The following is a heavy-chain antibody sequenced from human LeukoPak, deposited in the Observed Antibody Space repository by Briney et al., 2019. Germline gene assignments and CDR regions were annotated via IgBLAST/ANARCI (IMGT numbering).Heavy chain of an antibody. D-gene: IGHD2/OR15-2a*01. CDR2: INHSGST. J-gene: IGHJ4*02. CDR1: GGSFSGYY. CDR3: ARGRGLSHY. Sequence: MSSETLSLTCAVYGGSFSGYYWSWIRQPPGKGLEWIGEINHSGSTNYNPSLKSRVTISVDTSKNQFSLKLSSVTAADTAVYYCARGRGLSHYWGQGTLVTVSS. V-gene: IGHV4-34*01.